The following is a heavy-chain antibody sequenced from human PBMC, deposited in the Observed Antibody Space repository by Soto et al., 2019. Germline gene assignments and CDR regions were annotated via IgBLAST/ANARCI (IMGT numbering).Heavy chain of an antibody. Sequence: GGSLRLSCAVSGFTFTSFGMIWVRQAPGKGLEWVSFIGSGAGSFVSYADSVKGRFTISRDNAKNSLYLQMNSLRDDDTAVYYCAKRRLNTITSLSDFWGQGVQVTVSS. J-gene: IGHJ1*01. CDR2: IGSGAGSFV. V-gene: IGHV3-48*02. D-gene: IGHD2-2*01. CDR1: GFTFTSFG. CDR3: AKRRLNTITSLSDF.